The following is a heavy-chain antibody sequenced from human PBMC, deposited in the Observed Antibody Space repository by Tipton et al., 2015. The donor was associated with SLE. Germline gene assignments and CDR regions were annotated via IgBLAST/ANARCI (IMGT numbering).Heavy chain of an antibody. D-gene: IGHD3-10*01. CDR2: ISSSGSTI. Sequence: SLRLSCAASGFTFSDYYMSWIRQAPGKGLEWVSYISSSGSTIYYADSVKGRFTISRDNAKNSLYLQMNSLRAEDTAVYYCARVRGCAGWFGGGCFPDYYYYMDVWGKGTTVTVSS. CDR1: GFTFSDYY. CDR3: ARVRGCAGWFGGGCFPDYYYYMDV. V-gene: IGHV3-11*04. J-gene: IGHJ6*03.